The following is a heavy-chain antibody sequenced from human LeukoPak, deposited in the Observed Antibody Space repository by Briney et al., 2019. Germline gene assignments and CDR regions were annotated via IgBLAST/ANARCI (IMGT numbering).Heavy chain of an antibody. CDR2: INHSGST. D-gene: IGHD3-3*01. J-gene: IGHJ5*02. CDR1: GGSFSGYY. Sequence: PSETLSLTCAVHGGSFSGYYWSWIRQPPGKGLEWIGEINHSGSTNYNPSLKSRVTISVDTSKNQFSLKLSSVTAADTAVYYCARVGYYTTTLNHWGQGTLVTVSS. V-gene: IGHV4-34*01. CDR3: ARVGYYTTTLNH.